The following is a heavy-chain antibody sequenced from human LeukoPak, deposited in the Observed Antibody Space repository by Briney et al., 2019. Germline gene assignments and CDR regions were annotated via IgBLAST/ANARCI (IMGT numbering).Heavy chain of an antibody. CDR1: GYSFTSYG. Sequence: ASVKVSCKASGYSFTSYGISWVRQAPGQGLEWMGWISAYNGNTNYAQKLQGRVTMTTDTSTSTAYMELRSLRSDDTAVYYCARGKWELPVPRAFDIWGQGTMVTVSS. V-gene: IGHV1-18*01. D-gene: IGHD1-26*01. CDR2: ISAYNGNT. J-gene: IGHJ3*02. CDR3: ARGKWELPVPRAFDI.